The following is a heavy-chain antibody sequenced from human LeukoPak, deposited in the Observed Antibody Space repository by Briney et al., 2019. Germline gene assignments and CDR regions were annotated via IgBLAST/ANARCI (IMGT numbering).Heavy chain of an antibody. D-gene: IGHD6-13*01. V-gene: IGHV3-23*01. Sequence: GGSLRLSCAASGLTFSSYSMSWVRQAPGKGLEWVSTISGSGDNTYYADSLKGRFTISRDNSKNTLYLQVNSLRAEDTALYYCAKAPGSSWAAFDSWGQGTLVTVSS. J-gene: IGHJ4*02. CDR2: ISGSGDNT. CDR3: AKAPGSSWAAFDS. CDR1: GLTFSSYS.